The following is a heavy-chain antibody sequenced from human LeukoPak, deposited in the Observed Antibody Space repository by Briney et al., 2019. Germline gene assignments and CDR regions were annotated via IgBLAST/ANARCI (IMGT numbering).Heavy chain of an antibody. CDR3: ARVGYCGGDCMGAFDI. J-gene: IGHJ3*02. CDR2: IKQDGSEK. Sequence: GGSLRLSCAASGFPFSSYWMSWVRQAPGKGLEWVANIKQDGSEKYYVDSVKGRFTISRDNAKNSLYLQMNSLRAEDTAVYYCARVGYCGGDCMGAFDIWGQGTMVAVSS. CDR1: GFPFSSYW. D-gene: IGHD2-21*01. V-gene: IGHV3-7*01.